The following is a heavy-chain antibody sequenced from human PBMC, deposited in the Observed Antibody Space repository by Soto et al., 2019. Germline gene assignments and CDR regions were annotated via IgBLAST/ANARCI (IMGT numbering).Heavy chain of an antibody. V-gene: IGHV3-23*01. CDR2: TTGGAGLT. CDR1: GFTLTAYA. CDR3: ASVDRGSVARPTRLDP. J-gene: IGHJ5*02. Sequence: EVRLLESGGGLVQPGGSLRLSCTASGFTLTAYAINWVRRAPGKGLEWVSATTGGAGLTYYADSVKGRFSVSSDTPGNTLSLQLNSLRPEDTAVYYCASVDRGSVARPTRLDPWGQGTLVTVSS. D-gene: IGHD2-21*01.